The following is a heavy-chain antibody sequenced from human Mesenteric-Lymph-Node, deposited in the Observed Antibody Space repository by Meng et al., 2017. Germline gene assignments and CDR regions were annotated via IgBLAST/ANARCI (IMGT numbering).Heavy chain of an antibody. CDR2: INSGNGKT. V-gene: IGHV1-3*01. J-gene: IGHJ4*02. CDR1: GYTFTNYA. Sequence: QVQLVQSGAEVKKPGASVKVSCKASGYTFTNYAIQWVRQALGQRLEWMGWINSGNGKTKYSEKFQGRVTITRDTYATTAYMELSSLRSEDMAVYYCARGLWEQSRYYFDSWGQGTLVTVSS. D-gene: IGHD1-26*01. CDR3: ARGLWEQSRYYFDS.